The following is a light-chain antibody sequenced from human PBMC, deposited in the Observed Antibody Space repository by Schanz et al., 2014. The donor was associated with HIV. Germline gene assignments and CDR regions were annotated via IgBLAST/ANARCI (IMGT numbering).Light chain of an antibody. J-gene: IGKJ5*01. V-gene: IGKV1-12*01. CDR2: AAS. CDR1: QDISSW. CDR3: QQANSFPST. Sequence: DIQMTQSPSSVSASVGDRVTITCRASQDISSWLAWYQQKPGKAPNLLIYAASSLQSGVPSRFSGSGSETDFTLTISSLQPEDFATYYCQQANSFPSTFGQGTRLEIK.